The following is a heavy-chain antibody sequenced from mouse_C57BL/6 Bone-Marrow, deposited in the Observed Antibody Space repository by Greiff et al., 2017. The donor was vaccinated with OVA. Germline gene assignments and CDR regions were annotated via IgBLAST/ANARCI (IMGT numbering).Heavy chain of an antibody. J-gene: IGHJ4*01. D-gene: IGHD2-3*01. CDR1: GYTFTSYW. Sequence: QVQLQQSGAELAKPGASVKLSCKASGYTFTSYWMHWVKQRPGQGLEWIGYINPSSGYTKYNQKFKDKATLTADKSSSTAYMQLSSLTYEDSAVYYCAIWGDGYWDAMDYWGQGTSVTVSS. CDR3: AIWGDGYWDAMDY. CDR2: INPSSGYT. V-gene: IGHV1-7*01.